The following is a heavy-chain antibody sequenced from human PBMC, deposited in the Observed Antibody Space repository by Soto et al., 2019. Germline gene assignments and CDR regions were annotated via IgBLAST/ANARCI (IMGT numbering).Heavy chain of an antibody. CDR3: TTDWEYSSGWSPFDY. V-gene: IGHV3-15*07. Sequence: SVSNAWMNWVRQAPGKGLEWVGRIKSKTDGGTTDYAAPVKGRFTISRDDSKNTLYLQMNSLKTEDTAVYYCTTDWEYSSGWSPFDYWGQGTLVTVSS. J-gene: IGHJ4*02. D-gene: IGHD6-19*01. CDR2: IKSKTDGGTT. CDR1: SVSNAW.